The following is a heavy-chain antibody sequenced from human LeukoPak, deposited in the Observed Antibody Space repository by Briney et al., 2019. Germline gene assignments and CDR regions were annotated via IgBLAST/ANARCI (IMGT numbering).Heavy chain of an antibody. V-gene: IGHV4-38-2*02. CDR1: DYSISNGYY. J-gene: IGHJ4*02. CDR3: ARGKSRGSHIDY. D-gene: IGHD1-26*01. CDR2: IYHFGST. Sequence: SETLSLTCIVSDYSISNGYYWGWIRQPPGKGLQWIGSIYHFGSTYHNPSLKSRVTISMDTSKNQFSLKLRSVTAADTAVYYCARGKSRGSHIDYWGQGTLVTVSS.